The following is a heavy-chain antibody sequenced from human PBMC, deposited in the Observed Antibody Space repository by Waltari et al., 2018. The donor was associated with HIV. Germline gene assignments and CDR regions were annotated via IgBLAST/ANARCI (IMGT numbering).Heavy chain of an antibody. J-gene: IGHJ4*02. CDR1: GGSLSPYY. Sequence: QVQLQQWGAGLLKPSETLSLTCGINGGSLSPYYWTWVRQSPGKGLEWIGEVNQGGKTKYNPSLKSRVSISFDTSKDQFSLHLESVTAADTAVYYCARRRQVVSQPFDYWGQGSLVTVSS. CDR3: ARRRQVVSQPFDY. CDR2: VNQGGKT. V-gene: IGHV4-34*02. D-gene: IGHD2-2*01.